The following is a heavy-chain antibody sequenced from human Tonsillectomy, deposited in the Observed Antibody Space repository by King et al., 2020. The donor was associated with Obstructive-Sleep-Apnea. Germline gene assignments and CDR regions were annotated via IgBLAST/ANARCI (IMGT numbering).Heavy chain of an antibody. J-gene: IGHJ4*02. Sequence: VQLVESGGGVVQPGRSLRLSCAASGITFSNYGMHWVRQAPGKGLEWVALISNDGSNKTYADSVKGRFTISRDNSKNTLYLQMNSLRTEDTALYYCAKGRIAAPDVDYWGQGTLVTVSS. CDR2: ISNDGSNK. CDR3: AKGRIAAPDVDY. D-gene: IGHD6-6*01. V-gene: IGHV3-30*18. CDR1: GITFSNYG.